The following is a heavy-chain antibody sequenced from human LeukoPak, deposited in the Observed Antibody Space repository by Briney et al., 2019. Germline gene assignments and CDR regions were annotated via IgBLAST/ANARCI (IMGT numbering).Heavy chain of an antibody. CDR1: GFTFSSYS. Sequence: PGGSLRLSCAASGFTFSSYSMNWVRQAPGKGLEWVSSISSSSSYIYYADSVKGRFTISRDNAKNSLYLQMNSLRAEDTAVYYCARDGGTVVTLDAFGIWGQGTMVTVSS. CDR3: ARDGGTVVTLDAFGI. V-gene: IGHV3-21*04. CDR2: ISSSSSYI. D-gene: IGHD4-23*01. J-gene: IGHJ3*02.